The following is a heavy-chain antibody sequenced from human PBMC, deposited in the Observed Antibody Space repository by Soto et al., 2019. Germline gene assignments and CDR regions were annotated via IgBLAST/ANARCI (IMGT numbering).Heavy chain of an antibody. J-gene: IGHJ4*02. V-gene: IGHV2-5*02. CDR1: GFSLSSTRMA. CDR3: AHIVVAGLGYYFDY. CDR2: IYWDDDK. Sequence: QITLKESGPPLVKPTQTLTLTCTFSGFSLSSTRMAVGWICQPPGKALEWLALIYWDDDKRYSPFLKSRLTITQDTSKNQVVLTMSNMDPVDTARYYCAHIVVAGLGYYFDYWGQGTLVTVSS. D-gene: IGHD6-19*01.